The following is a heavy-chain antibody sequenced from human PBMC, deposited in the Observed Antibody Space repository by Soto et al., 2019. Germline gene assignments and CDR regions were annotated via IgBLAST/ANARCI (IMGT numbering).Heavy chain of an antibody. CDR3: AKLGAPPKLLRFFEWLPQVDY. D-gene: IGHD3-3*01. CDR2: ISGSGGST. V-gene: IGHV3-23*01. J-gene: IGHJ4*02. Sequence: GGSLRLSCAASGFTFSSYAMSWVRQAPGKGLEWVSAISGSGGSTYYADSVKGRFTISRDNSKNTLYLQMNSLRAEDTAVYYCAKLGAPPKLLRFFEWLPQVDYWGQGTLVPVSS. CDR1: GFTFSSYA.